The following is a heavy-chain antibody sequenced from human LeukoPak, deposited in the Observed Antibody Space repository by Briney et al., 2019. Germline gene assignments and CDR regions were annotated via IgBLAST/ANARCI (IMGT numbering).Heavy chain of an antibody. V-gene: IGHV3-74*01. CDR2: IASDGSST. D-gene: IGHD6-6*01. CDR3: ARGYGSSRGWY. CDR1: GFTFSSYW. Sequence: GGSLRLSCAASGFTFSSYWMNWVRQAPGKGLVWVSRIASDGSSTTYADSVKGRFSISRDNAKNTLYLQMNSLRAEDTAVYYCARGYGSSRGWYWGQGTLVTVSS. J-gene: IGHJ4*02.